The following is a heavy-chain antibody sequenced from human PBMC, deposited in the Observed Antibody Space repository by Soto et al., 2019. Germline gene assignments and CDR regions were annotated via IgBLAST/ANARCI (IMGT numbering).Heavy chain of an antibody. J-gene: IGHJ6*03. CDR1: GYTFTSYG. Sequence: ASVKVSCKASGYTFTSYGISWVRQAPGQGLEWMGWISAYNGNTNYAQKLQGRVTMTTDTSTSTAYMELRSLRSDDTAVYYCARDRVLGYCSGGSFYPDYYYYMDVWGKGTTVTVSS. V-gene: IGHV1-18*01. CDR2: ISAYNGNT. CDR3: ARDRVLGYCSGGSFYPDYYYYMDV. D-gene: IGHD2-15*01.